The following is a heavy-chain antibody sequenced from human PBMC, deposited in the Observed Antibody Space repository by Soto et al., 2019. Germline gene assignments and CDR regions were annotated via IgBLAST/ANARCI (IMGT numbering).Heavy chain of an antibody. V-gene: IGHV3-30*03. CDR1: GFTFSSYG. Sequence: GGSLRLSCAASGFTFSSYGMHWVRQAPGKGLEWVAVISYDGSNKYYADSVKGRFTISRDNSKNTLYLQMNSLRAEDTAVYYCAREVGAPSGWLDPWGQGTQVTVSS. D-gene: IGHD1-26*01. J-gene: IGHJ5*02. CDR3: AREVGAPSGWLDP. CDR2: ISYDGSNK.